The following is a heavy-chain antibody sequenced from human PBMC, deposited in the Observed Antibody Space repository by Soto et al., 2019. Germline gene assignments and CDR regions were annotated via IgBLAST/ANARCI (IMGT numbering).Heavy chain of an antibody. V-gene: IGHV1-18*01. J-gene: IGHJ4*02. D-gene: IGHD3-3*01. CDR3: ARADLLRFLEWLPQDYFEY. Sequence: ASVKVSCKASGYTFTSYGISWVRQAPGQGLEWMGWISAYNGNTNYAQKLQGRVTMTTDTSTSTAYMELRSLRSDDTAVYYCARADLLRFLEWLPQDYFEYWGQGTLVTVSS. CDR1: GYTFTSYG. CDR2: ISAYNGNT.